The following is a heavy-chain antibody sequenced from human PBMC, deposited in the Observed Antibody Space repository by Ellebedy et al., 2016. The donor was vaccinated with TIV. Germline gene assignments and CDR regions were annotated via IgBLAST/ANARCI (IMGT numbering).Heavy chain of an antibody. V-gene: IGHV3-9*03. CDR3: AKDLSESEWELGFDY. CDR1: GFTIDDYA. D-gene: IGHD1-26*01. Sequence: PGGSLRLSCAASGFTIDDYAMHWVRQAPGKGLEWVSGISWNGGSIGYADSVKGRFTISRDNAKNSLYLQMDSLRAEAMAVYYCAKDLSESEWELGFDYWGQGTLVTVSS. CDR2: ISWNGGSI. J-gene: IGHJ4*02.